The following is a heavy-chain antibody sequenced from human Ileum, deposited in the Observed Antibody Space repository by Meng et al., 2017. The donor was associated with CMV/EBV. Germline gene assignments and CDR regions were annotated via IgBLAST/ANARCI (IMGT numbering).Heavy chain of an antibody. D-gene: IGHD1-26*01. Sequence: LSCAASGFSFSSYRMNWVRQAPGEGLEWVSSISTSSSYVYYADSVKGRFTISRDNAKNSLYLQMNSLRAEDTAVYYCARGSGSYYDYWGQGTLVTVSS. V-gene: IGHV3-21*01. CDR1: GFSFSSYR. CDR2: ISTSSSYV. J-gene: IGHJ4*02. CDR3: ARGSGSYYDY.